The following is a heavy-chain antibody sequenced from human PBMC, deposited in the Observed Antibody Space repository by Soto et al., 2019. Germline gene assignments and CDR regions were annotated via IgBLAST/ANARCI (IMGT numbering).Heavy chain of an antibody. Sequence: GGSLRLSCAASGFTVSSNYMSWVRQAPGKGLEWVSVIYSGGSTYYADSVKGRFTISRDNSKNTLYLQMNSLRAEDTAVYYCARSDAPLAAAAGTFDYWGQGTLVTVSS. V-gene: IGHV3-66*01. CDR1: GFTVSSNY. J-gene: IGHJ4*02. D-gene: IGHD6-13*01. CDR3: ARSDAPLAAAAGTFDY. CDR2: IYSGGST.